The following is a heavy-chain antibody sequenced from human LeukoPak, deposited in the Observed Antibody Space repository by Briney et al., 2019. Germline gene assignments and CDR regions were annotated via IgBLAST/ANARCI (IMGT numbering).Heavy chain of an antibody. CDR3: ARDPFKRYCSGGSCYSGYFDY. CDR2: ISAYNGNT. J-gene: IGHJ4*02. V-gene: IGHV1-18*01. D-gene: IGHD2-15*01. Sequence: ASVKVSCKASGYTSTSYGISWVRQAPGQGLEWMGWISAYNGNTNYAQKLQGRVTMTTDTSTSTAYMELRSLRSDDTAVYYCARDPFKRYCSGGSCYSGYFDYWGQGTLVTVSS. CDR1: GYTSTSYG.